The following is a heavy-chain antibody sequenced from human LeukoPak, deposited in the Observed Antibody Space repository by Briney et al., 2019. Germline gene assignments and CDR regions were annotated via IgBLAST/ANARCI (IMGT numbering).Heavy chain of an antibody. CDR1: GGSISSYY. CDR3: ARTDDAFHI. CDR2: IFYSGST. J-gene: IGHJ3*02. V-gene: IGHV4-59*01. Sequence: SETLSLTCTVSGGSISSYYWSWIRQPPGKGLEWIGHIFYSGSTNYNPSLKSRVTISLVMSKNQISLKLSSVTTADTAMYYCARTDDAFHIWGHGTTVTVSS. D-gene: IGHD2-21*02.